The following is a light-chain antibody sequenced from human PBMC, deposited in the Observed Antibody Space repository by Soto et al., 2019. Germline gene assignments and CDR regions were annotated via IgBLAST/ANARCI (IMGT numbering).Light chain of an antibody. V-gene: IGKV1-27*01. CDR3: QHYHSPPFT. J-gene: IGKJ3*01. Sequence: DIQMTQSPSSLSAFVGDSVTFTCRASQGISNYLAWYHQKPGKVPKLLVYAASTLQSGVPSRFSGSGSGTEFTLTIRSLQPEDVGTYYCQHYHSPPFTFGPGTKVESK. CDR1: QGISNY. CDR2: AAS.